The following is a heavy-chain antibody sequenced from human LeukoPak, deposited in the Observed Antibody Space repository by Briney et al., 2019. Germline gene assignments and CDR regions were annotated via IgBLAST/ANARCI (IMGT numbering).Heavy chain of an antibody. CDR2: ISTYGSST. CDR3: VKREGGTYFFDY. D-gene: IGHD2-15*01. J-gene: IGHJ4*02. V-gene: IGHV3-64D*09. CDR1: GFTFSSYA. Sequence: VGSLRLSCSASGFTFSSYAMHWVRQAPGKGLEYVSGISTYGSSTYYADSVKGRFTISRDNSKDTVYLQMSSLRAEDTAVYYCVKREGGTYFFDYWGQGTLVTVSS.